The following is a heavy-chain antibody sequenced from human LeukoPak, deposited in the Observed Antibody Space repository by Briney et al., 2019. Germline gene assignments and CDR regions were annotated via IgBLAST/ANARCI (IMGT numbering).Heavy chain of an antibody. Sequence: GGSLRLSCAASGFTFSSYSMNWVRQAPGKGLEWVSSISSSSSYIHYADSVKGRFTISRDNAKNSLYLQMNSLRAEDTAVYYCARGGVTSGFGAFDIWGQGTMVTVSS. V-gene: IGHV3-21*01. CDR1: GFTFSSYS. CDR2: ISSSSSYI. J-gene: IGHJ3*02. CDR3: ARGGVTSGFGAFDI. D-gene: IGHD5-12*01.